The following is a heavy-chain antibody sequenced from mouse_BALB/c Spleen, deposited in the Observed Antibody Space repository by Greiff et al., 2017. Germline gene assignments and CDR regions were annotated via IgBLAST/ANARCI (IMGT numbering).Heavy chain of an antibody. CDR1: GYTFTSYW. V-gene: IGHV1-69*02. D-gene: IGHD2-1*01. J-gene: IGHJ3*01. CDR2: IDPSDSYT. Sequence: QVQLQQSGAELVKPGASVKLSCKASGYTFTSYWMHWVKQRPGQGLEWIGEIDPSDSYTNYNQKFKGKATLTVDKSSSTAYMQLSSLTSEDSAVYYCASAAYGNYVAYWGQGTLVTVSA. CDR3: ASAAYGNYVAY.